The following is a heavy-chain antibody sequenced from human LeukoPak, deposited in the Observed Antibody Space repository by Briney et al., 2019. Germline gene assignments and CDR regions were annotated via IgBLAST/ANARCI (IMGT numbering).Heavy chain of an antibody. J-gene: IGHJ6*02. CDR1: GGSISSGDYY. CDR3: ARHINGGPYDSLDV. D-gene: IGHD3-3*01. CDR2: IYYSGST. V-gene: IGHV4-30-4*01. Sequence: SETLSLTCTVSGGSISSGDYYWSWIRQPPGKGLEWIGYIYYSGSTYYNPSLKSRVTISVDTSKNQFSLKLSSVTAADTAVYYCARHINGGPYDSLDVWGQGTTVTVSS.